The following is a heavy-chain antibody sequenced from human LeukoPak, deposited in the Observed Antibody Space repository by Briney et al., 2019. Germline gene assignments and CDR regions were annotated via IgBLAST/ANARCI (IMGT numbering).Heavy chain of an antibody. V-gene: IGHV4-4*08. Sequence: SETLSLTCTVSGCXITGYHCSWIRQPPGKGLEWIGYIHSSGSTEYKPSLKSRATISADTSKNQFSLKLTSVTAADTAIYYCARRNDFDIWGQGTMVTVSS. J-gene: IGHJ3*02. CDR1: GCXITGYH. CDR2: IHSSGST. CDR3: ARRNDFDI.